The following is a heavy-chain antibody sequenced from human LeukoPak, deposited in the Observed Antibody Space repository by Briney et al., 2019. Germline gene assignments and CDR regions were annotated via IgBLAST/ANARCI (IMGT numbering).Heavy chain of an antibody. V-gene: IGHV3-33*01. CDR1: GFTFSSYG. CDR3: ARWHGAAVDYYDSSGHFDY. Sequence: PGGSLRLSCAASGFTFSSYGMHWVRQAPGKGLEWVAVIWYDGSNKYYADSVKGRFTISRDNSKNTLYLQMNSLRAEDTAVYYCARWHGAAVDYYDSSGHFDYWGQGTLVTVSS. D-gene: IGHD3-22*01. J-gene: IGHJ4*02. CDR2: IWYDGSNK.